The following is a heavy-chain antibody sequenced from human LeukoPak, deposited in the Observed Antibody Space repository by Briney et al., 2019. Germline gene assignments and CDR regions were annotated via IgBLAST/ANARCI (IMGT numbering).Heavy chain of an antibody. V-gene: IGHV3-21*01. CDR2: ISSSSSYI. J-gene: IGHJ4*02. D-gene: IGHD4-23*01. CDR3: ARDYGGTNFDY. Sequence: PGGSLRLSCAASGFTFSSYSMNWVRQAPGKGLEWVSSISSSSSYIYYADSVKGRFTISRDNAKNSLYLLMNSLRAEDTAVYYCARDYGGTNFDYWGQGALVTVSS. CDR1: GFTFSSYS.